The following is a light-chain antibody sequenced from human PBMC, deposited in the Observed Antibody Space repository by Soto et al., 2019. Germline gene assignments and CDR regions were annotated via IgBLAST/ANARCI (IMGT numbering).Light chain of an antibody. CDR3: MQCAQTPYT. CDR1: QSLLNRNGYTY. CDR2: LVS. V-gene: IGKV2-28*01. Sequence: EIVMTQSPLSLPATPGEPASISCRSSQSLLNRNGYTYLDWYLQKPGQSPQLLIYLVSNRSSGVRERFTASGSGTDFTQKSRRVEAEDVVTYYCMQCAQTPYTFGPGTKLEIK. J-gene: IGKJ2*01.